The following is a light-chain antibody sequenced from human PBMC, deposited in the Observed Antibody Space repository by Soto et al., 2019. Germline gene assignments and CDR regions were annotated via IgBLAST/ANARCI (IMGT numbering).Light chain of an antibody. J-gene: IGLJ1*01. V-gene: IGLV2-14*01. CDR3: SSYTSSSTYV. CDR1: SSEVGGYNY. Sequence: QSVLTQPASVSGSPGQSITIACTGTSSEVGGYNYVSWYQQYPGKAPRLVISDVSNRPSGVSNRFSGSKPGNSASLTISGLQAEDEADYYCSSYTSSSTYVFGTGTKVTVL. CDR2: DVS.